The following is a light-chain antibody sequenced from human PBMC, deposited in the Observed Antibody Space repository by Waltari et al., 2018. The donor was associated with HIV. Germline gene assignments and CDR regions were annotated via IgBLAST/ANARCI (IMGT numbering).Light chain of an antibody. J-gene: IGLJ1*01. Sequence: QSALTQPASVSGFPGQSITLSCTGRSSDFGSYHYVPWYQQHPGKAPKLLIYDVSKRPSGVSNRFSGSKSGNTASLTISGLQAEDEADYYCCSYAGSNTYLFGTGTEVTVL. CDR3: CSYAGSNTYL. CDR1: SSDFGSYHY. CDR2: DVS. V-gene: IGLV2-23*02.